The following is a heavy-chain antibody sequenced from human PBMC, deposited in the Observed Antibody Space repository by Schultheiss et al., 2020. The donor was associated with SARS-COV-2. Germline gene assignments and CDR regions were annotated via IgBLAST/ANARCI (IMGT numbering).Heavy chain of an antibody. J-gene: IGHJ4*02. CDR2: VSGTDGKT. Sequence: GGSLRLSCAASGFTFSSYGMHWVRQAPGKGPEWVSGVSGTDGKTYYADSVNGRFTITRDNSKNTLYLQMSSLRAEDTALYYCARGHSGGSWLIDYLGQGTLVTVSS. D-gene: IGHD6-13*01. V-gene: IGHV3-23*01. CDR3: ARGHSGGSWLIDY. CDR1: GFTFSSYG.